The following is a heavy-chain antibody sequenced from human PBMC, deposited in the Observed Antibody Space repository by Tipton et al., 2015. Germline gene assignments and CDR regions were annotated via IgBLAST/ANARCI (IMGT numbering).Heavy chain of an antibody. J-gene: IGHJ1*01. Sequence: LRLSCTVSGDSVNSGNYYWSWIRQPPGKGLEWIGYIFLPGSTNFNPSLRSRVTISVDTSKNQFSLELMYVTAADTAVYYCARGQDETTSGEYFTPWGQGTLVTVSS. CDR2: IFLPGST. CDR1: GDSVNSGNYY. V-gene: IGHV4-61*01. D-gene: IGHD2/OR15-2a*01. CDR3: ARGQDETTSGEYFTP.